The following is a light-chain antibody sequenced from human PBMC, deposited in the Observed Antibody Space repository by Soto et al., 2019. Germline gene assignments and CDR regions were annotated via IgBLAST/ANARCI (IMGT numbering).Light chain of an antibody. J-gene: IGKJ4*01. Sequence: EIVLTQSPATLSVSPGEGVTLACRASESVDINLAWYQQKPGQAPRILIYGASNRATGVSARFSGSGSGTEFTLTISSLQSEDFAVYSCQQRSNSLTFGGGTKVDIK. CDR3: QQRSNSLT. V-gene: IGKV3-15*01. CDR1: ESVDIN. CDR2: GAS.